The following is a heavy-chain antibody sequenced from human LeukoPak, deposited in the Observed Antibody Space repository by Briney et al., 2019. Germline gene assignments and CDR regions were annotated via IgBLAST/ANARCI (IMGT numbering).Heavy chain of an antibody. J-gene: IGHJ4*02. V-gene: IGHV4-38-2*02. CDR1: GYSISSGYF. Sequence: SETLSLTCTVSGYSISSGYFWGWIRQPPGKGLEWIGTIYHSGSTYYNPSLKSRVTISVDTSKNQFSLKLSSVTAADTAVYYCARATTAMVRGVTIFDYWGQGTLVTVSS. D-gene: IGHD3-10*01. CDR3: ARATTAMVRGVTIFDY. CDR2: IYHSGST.